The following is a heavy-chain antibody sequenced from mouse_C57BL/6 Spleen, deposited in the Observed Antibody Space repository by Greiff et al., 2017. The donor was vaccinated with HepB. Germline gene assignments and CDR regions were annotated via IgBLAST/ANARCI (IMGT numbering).Heavy chain of an antibody. V-gene: IGHV1-15*01. J-gene: IGHJ3*01. D-gene: IGHD2-3*01. CDR3: TRDGYYSFAY. Sequence: QVQLKQSGAELVRPGASVTLSCKASGYTFTDYEMHWVKQTPVHGLEWIGAIDPETGGTAYNQKFKGKAILTADKSSSTAYMELRSLTSEDSAVYYCTRDGYYSFAYWGQGTLVTVSA. CDR1: GYTFTDYE. CDR2: IDPETGGT.